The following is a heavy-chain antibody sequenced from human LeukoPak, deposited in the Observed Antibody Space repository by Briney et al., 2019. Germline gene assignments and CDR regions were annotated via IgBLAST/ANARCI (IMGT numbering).Heavy chain of an antibody. CDR3: ARVLLDDHGDYFDY. V-gene: IGHV1-69*05. D-gene: IGHD1-1*01. CDR2: IIPIFGTA. CDR1: GGTFSSYA. Sequence: SVKVSCKAFGGTFSSYAISWVRQAPGQGLEWMGGIIPIFGTANYAQKFQGRVTITTDESTSTAYMELSSLRSEDTAVYYCARVLLDDHGDYFDYWGQGTLVTVSS. J-gene: IGHJ4*02.